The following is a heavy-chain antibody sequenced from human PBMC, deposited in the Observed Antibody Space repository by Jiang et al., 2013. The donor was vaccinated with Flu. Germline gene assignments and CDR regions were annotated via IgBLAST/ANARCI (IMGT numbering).Heavy chain of an antibody. D-gene: IGHD4-17*01. V-gene: IGHV7-4-1*02. CDR1: GYSFSDYA. J-gene: IGHJ4*02. CDR2: INTNTGNP. Sequence: QSGSELKKPGASVKVSCKASGYSFSDYAMTWVRQAPGQGLEWMGWINTNTGNPTYAQAFTGRFVFSVDTSVDTAYLQVSSLKVEDTAVYYCARENGDFPFDFWGQGTLVTGLL. CDR3: ARENGDFPFDF.